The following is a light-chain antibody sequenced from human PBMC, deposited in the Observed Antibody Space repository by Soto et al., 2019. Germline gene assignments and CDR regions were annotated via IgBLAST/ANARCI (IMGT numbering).Light chain of an antibody. Sequence: QSVLTQPPSVSGAPGQSVTISCTGSSSNIGAGFVVNWYQQVPGTAPKLLIYANKNRPSGVPDRFSGSKSGTSASLAITRLQAKDEADYYCQSYDSSLSGFYVFGTGTKVTVL. J-gene: IGLJ1*01. CDR2: ANK. CDR3: QSYDSSLSGFYV. CDR1: SSNIGAGFV. V-gene: IGLV1-40*01.